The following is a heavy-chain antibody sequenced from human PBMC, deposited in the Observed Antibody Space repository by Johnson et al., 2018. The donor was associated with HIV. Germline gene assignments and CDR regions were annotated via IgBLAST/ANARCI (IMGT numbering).Heavy chain of an antibody. Sequence: VQLVESGGGLVQPGGSLRLSCAASGFTFSSYAMSWVRQAPGKGLEWVSTISGSGGSTYYADSVKGRFTISRDNSKNTLYLQMNSLRAEDTAVYYCARDSAYSSGWYSGAFDIWGQGTMVTVSS. CDR1: GFTFSSYA. D-gene: IGHD6-19*01. J-gene: IGHJ3*02. CDR2: ISGSGGST. V-gene: IGHV3-23*04. CDR3: ARDSAYSSGWYSGAFDI.